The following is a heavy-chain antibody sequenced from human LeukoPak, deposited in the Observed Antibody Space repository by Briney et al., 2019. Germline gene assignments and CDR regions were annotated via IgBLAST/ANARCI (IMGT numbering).Heavy chain of an antibody. CDR3: ARSGRGYDDAFDI. V-gene: IGHV3-30*02. Sequence: GGSLRLSCAASELTFSRYGMHWVRQAPGKGLEWVAFIRYDGSNKYYADSVKGRFTISRDNAKNSLSLQMNSLRAEDTAVYYCARSGRGYDDAFDIWGQGTMVTVSS. D-gene: IGHD5-12*01. J-gene: IGHJ3*02. CDR1: ELTFSRYG. CDR2: IRYDGSNK.